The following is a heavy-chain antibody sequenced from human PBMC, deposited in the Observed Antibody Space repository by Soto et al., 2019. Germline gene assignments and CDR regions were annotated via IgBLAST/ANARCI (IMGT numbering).Heavy chain of an antibody. Sequence: PSETLCVTCTFSVGSISIGGYYWSWIRQHPGKGPDRPGYIYYSGSTYYNPSLKSRVTISVDTSKNQFSLKLSSVTAADTAVYYCARSPSNYDYVWGSYQNIYYFDYWGQGTMVTVSS. CDR2: IYYSGST. J-gene: IGHJ4*02. D-gene: IGHD3-16*02. V-gene: IGHV4-31*03. CDR1: VGSISIGGYY. CDR3: ARSPSNYDYVWGSYQNIYYFDY.